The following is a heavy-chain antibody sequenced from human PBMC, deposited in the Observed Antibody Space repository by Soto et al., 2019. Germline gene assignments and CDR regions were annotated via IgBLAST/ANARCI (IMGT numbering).Heavy chain of an antibody. CDR1: GFTFSTHA. CDR3: AKDPPWTVGPLAMDV. D-gene: IGHD2-2*01. CDR2: FSGSGGNI. V-gene: IGHV3-23*01. J-gene: IGHJ6*02. Sequence: LRLSCVASGFTFSTHAMSWVRRAPGKGLEWVSTFSGSGGNIYYAESVKGRLTISRDDSKNTLYLQMNSLRVEDTAVYYCAKDPPWTVGPLAMDVWGQGTTVTVSS.